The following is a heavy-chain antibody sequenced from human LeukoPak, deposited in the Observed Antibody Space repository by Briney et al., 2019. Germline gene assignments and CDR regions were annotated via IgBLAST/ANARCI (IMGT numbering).Heavy chain of an antibody. CDR3: ARGPYNWNYPRGFRDY. CDR1: GFSVTSTY. Sequence: PGGSLSLSCAASGFSVTSTYLTWVRQAPRKGLEWVSVIYSGDNTNYADSVKGRFTISRDNSKNTLYLQMNSLRAEDTAVYYCARGPYNWNYPRGFRDYWGQGTLVSVSS. J-gene: IGHJ4*02. CDR2: IYSGDNT. D-gene: IGHD1-7*01. V-gene: IGHV3-66*01.